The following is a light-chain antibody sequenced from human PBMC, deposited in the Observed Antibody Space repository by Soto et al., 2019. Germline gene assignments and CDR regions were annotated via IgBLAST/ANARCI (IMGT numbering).Light chain of an antibody. CDR1: SSNIGGNT. Sequence: QSVLTQPPSASGTPGQRVTISCSGSSSNIGGNTVDWYQQLPGTAPKLLIYSNTHRTAGVPDRFSGSTSATSASLAISGHHSEDEADYYCATWDDSLNGWVFGGGTQLTVL. J-gene: IGLJ3*02. CDR2: SNT. CDR3: ATWDDSLNGWV. V-gene: IGLV1-44*01.